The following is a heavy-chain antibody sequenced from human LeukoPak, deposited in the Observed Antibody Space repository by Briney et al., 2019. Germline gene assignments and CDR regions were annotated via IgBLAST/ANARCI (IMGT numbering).Heavy chain of an antibody. D-gene: IGHD6-13*01. V-gene: IGHV4-4*02. J-gene: IGHJ4*02. Sequence: PSETLSLTCAVSGGSISSSNWWSWVRQPPGKGLEWIGYIYYSGSTNYNPSLKSRVTISVDTSKNQFSLKLSSVTAADTAVYYCAAEAAAGYFDYWGQGTLVTVSS. CDR3: AAEAAAGYFDY. CDR2: IYYSGST. CDR1: GGSISSSNW.